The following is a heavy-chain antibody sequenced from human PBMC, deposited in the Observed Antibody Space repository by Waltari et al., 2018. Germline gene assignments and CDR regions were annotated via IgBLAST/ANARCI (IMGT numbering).Heavy chain of an antibody. CDR2: ISSGGSNI. CDR3: TRERAVTGKGNLDY. CDR1: GITVSTCA. Sequence: EVQRVESGGGWVQTGGSMRLPWGAAGITVSTCASNWVRQAPGKGVEWVSYISSGGSNIFYAGSVKGRFTISRDNAKNSLYLQMNSLRVEDTAVYYCTRERAVTGKGNLDYWGQGTLVTVSS. V-gene: IGHV3-48*03. J-gene: IGHJ4*02. D-gene: IGHD3-10*01.